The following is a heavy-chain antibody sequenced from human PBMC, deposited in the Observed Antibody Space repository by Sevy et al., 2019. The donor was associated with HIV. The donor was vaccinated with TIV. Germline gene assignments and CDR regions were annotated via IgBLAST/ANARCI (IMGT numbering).Heavy chain of an antibody. CDR2: ISATGGST. CDR1: GFALRSYT. Sequence: GGSLRLSCGVSGFALRSYTMNWVRQAPGKGLEWVASISATGGSTYYADSVKGRFTISRDVSKSTLYLQMNSLTAEDTAMFYCAKTLQKLPFHPHYFDYWCQGTLVTVSS. CDR3: AKTLQKLPFHPHYFDY. J-gene: IGHJ4*02. D-gene: IGHD2-21*02. V-gene: IGHV3-23*01.